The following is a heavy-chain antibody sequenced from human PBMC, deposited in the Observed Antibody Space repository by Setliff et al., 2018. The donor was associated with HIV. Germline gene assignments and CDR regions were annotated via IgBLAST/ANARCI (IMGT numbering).Heavy chain of an antibody. CDR2: INSYNGNT. J-gene: IGHJ6*02. CDR1: GYTFTTYG. V-gene: IGHV1-18*04. CDR3: SRSGVPPYYYYGMDV. Sequence: ASVKVSCKASGYTFTTYGVNWVRQAPGQGLEWMGWINSYNGNTKLAQKFQGRVTMTTDTSTTTAFMELRSLKADDTGIYYCSRSGVPPYYYYGMDVWGQGTTVTVSS. D-gene: IGHD3-10*01.